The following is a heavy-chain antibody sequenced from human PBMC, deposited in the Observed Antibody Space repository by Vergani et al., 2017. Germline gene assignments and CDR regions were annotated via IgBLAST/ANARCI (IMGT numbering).Heavy chain of an antibody. J-gene: IGHJ4*02. CDR3: ARSDILTGNYDY. Sequence: QVQLVQSGAEVKKPGSSVKVSCKASGGTFSSYAISWVRQAPGQGLEWMGGIIPIFGTANYAQKFQGRVTITADESTSTAYMELNSLRAEDTAVYYCARSDILTGNYDYWGQGTLVTVSS. V-gene: IGHV1-69*01. CDR1: GGTFSSYA. D-gene: IGHD3-9*01. CDR2: IIPIFGTA.